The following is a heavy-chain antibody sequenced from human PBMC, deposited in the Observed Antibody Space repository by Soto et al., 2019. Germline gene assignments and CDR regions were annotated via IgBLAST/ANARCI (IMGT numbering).Heavy chain of an antibody. CDR2: INWNGGST. CDR3: ARRGVDGAFDI. J-gene: IGHJ3*02. V-gene: IGHV3-20*01. D-gene: IGHD5-12*01. CDR1: GFTFDDYG. Sequence: GSLRLSCAASGFTFDDYGMSWVRQAPGKGLEWVSGINWNGGSTGYADSVKGRFTISRDNAKNSLYLQMNSLRAEDTAWYHCARRGVDGAFDIWGQGTMVTVSS.